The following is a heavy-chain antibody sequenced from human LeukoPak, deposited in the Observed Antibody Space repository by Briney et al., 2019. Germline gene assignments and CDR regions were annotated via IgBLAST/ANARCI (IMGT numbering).Heavy chain of an antibody. J-gene: IGHJ1*01. CDR3: ARVALPESGTYYVGYFQH. CDR2: IKQDESEK. CDR1: GFTFSRFW. Sequence: SGGSLRLSCAASGFTFSRFWVTWVRQAPGKGLEWVANIKQDESEKYYVDSVKGRFTISRDNAKNSLYLQVNSLRAEDTAVYYCARVALPESGTYYVGYFQHWGQGTLITVSS. V-gene: IGHV3-7*01. D-gene: IGHD1-26*01.